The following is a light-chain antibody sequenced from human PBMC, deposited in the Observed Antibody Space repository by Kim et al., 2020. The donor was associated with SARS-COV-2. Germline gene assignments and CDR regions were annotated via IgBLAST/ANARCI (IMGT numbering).Light chain of an antibody. CDR2: GKN. J-gene: IGLJ3*02. CDR1: SLRSYY. Sequence: SSELTQDPAVSVALGLTVRITCQGDSLRSYYASWYQQKPGQAPVLVIYGKNNRPSGIPDRFSGSSSGNTASLTITGAQAEDEADYYCNSRDSSGNHLVFGGGTQLTVL. V-gene: IGLV3-19*01. CDR3: NSRDSSGNHLV.